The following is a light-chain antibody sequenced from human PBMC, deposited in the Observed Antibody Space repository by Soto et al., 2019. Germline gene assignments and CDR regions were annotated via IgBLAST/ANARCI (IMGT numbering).Light chain of an antibody. Sequence: DIQMTQSPSSLSASVGDRVTVNCRASQSISTYLNWYQQKPGKAPKLLIYAASTLQSGVPSRFSGSGSGTDFTLTITSLQPEDFANYYCQQSYSNPPVTFGGGTKVDI. CDR1: QSISTY. V-gene: IGKV1-39*01. CDR2: AAS. CDR3: QQSYSNPPVT. J-gene: IGKJ4*01.